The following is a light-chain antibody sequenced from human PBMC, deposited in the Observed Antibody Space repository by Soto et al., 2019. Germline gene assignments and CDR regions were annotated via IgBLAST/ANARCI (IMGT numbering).Light chain of an antibody. CDR2: QDT. CDR3: QAWDSSTVI. Sequence: SYELTQPPSVSVSPGQTASITCSGDKLGDKYACWYQQKPGLSPVLVIYQDTRRPSGIPERFSGSNSGNTVTLTISGTQAMDEADYYCQAWDSSTVIFGGGTKVTVL. CDR1: KLGDKY. J-gene: IGLJ2*01. V-gene: IGLV3-1*01.